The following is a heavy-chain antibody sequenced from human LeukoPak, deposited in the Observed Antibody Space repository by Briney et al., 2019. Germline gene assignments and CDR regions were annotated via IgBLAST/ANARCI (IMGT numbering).Heavy chain of an antibody. D-gene: IGHD4/OR15-4a*01. CDR2: IKPDSGAT. CDR3: ARDHDYGPDY. J-gene: IGHJ4*02. V-gene: IGHV1-2*02. Sequence: ASVKVSCKASGYTFTVHYLHWLRQAPGQGLEWMGWIKPDSGATNFAQNFQGRVTMTSATSINTAYMELSSLTSDDTAMYYCARDHDYGPDYWGQGTLVTVSA. CDR1: GYTFTVHY.